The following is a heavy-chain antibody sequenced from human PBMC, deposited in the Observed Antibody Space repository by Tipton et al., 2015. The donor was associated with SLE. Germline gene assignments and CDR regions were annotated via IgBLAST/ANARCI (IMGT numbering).Heavy chain of an antibody. V-gene: IGHV4-30-2*05. J-gene: IGHJ4*02. CDR2: IYHSGNT. CDR1: DDSISSGGYS. Sequence: TLSLTCAVSDDSISSGGYSWSWIRQPPGKGLEWIGYIYHSGNTFYNPSLESRLTMSVDTSKNQFSLTLTSVTAADTAVYYCARGNSGFDYWGQGNLVTVSS. D-gene: IGHD1-1*01. CDR3: ARGNSGFDY.